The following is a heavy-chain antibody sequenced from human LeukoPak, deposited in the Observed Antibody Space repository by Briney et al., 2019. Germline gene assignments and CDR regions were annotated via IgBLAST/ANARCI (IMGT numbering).Heavy chain of an antibody. CDR3: ARGIDFWSGYYSHWFDP. J-gene: IGHJ5*02. V-gene: IGHV4-38-2*02. CDR2: IHHSGST. Sequence: SETLSLTRTVSADSISSAHYWGWIRQPPGKGLDWIGTIHHSGSTYYNPSLKSRVTISVDTSKNQFSLKLSSVTAADTAVYYCARGIDFWSGYYSHWFDPWGQGTLVTVSS. D-gene: IGHD3-3*01. CDR1: ADSISSAHY.